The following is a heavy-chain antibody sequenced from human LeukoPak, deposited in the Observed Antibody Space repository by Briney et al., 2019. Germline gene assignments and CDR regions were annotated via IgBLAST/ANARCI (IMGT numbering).Heavy chain of an antibody. J-gene: IGHJ4*02. Sequence: RGSLRLSCPAYGFSLSGYWMSWVRQAPGKGLEWVARLHADGNEKYFVHSVKGRFTVSRDNAKNSLYLQMNSLRVEDTAVYYCARGGYSFDYLGQGTLVTVSS. V-gene: IGHV3-7*01. CDR2: LHADGNEK. CDR3: ARGGYSFDY. D-gene: IGHD5-12*01. CDR1: GFSLSGYW.